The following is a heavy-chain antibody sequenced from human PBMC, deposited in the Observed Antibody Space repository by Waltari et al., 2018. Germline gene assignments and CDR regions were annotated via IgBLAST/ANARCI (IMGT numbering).Heavy chain of an antibody. J-gene: IGHJ4*02. CDR2: ICGSGGSK. V-gene: IGHV3-23*01. CDR3: AKDSGGYSSGWYAY. CDR1: GFTFSSYA. D-gene: IGHD6-19*01. Sequence: EVQLLESGGGLVQPGGSLRLSCAASGFTFSSYAMSWVRQAPGKGLEWVSAICGSGGSKYYADAVKGRFTISRDNSKNTLYLQMNSLRAEDTAVYYCAKDSGGYSSGWYAYWGQGTLVTVSS.